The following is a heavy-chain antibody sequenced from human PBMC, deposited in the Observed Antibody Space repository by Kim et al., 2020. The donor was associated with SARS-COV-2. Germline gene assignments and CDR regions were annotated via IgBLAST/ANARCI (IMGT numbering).Heavy chain of an antibody. CDR2: IYHSGST. J-gene: IGHJ3*02. Sequence: SETLSLTCAVSGGSISSGGYSWSWIRQPPGKGLEWIGYIYHSGSTYYNPSLKSRVTISVDRSKNQFSLKLSSVTAADTAVYYCARGSPLEWFQAFDIWGQGTMVTVSS. CDR3: ARGSPLEWFQAFDI. CDR1: GGSISSGGYS. D-gene: IGHD3-3*01. V-gene: IGHV4-30-2*01.